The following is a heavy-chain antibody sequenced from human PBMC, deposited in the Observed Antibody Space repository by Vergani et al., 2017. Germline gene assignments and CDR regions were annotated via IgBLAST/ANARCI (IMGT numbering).Heavy chain of an antibody. J-gene: IGHJ3*02. V-gene: IGHV3-11*04. Sequence: QVQLVESGGGLVKPGGSLRLSCAASGFSFSDHYMTWIRQAPGKGLEWVSYISNSGNTIEYADSVKGRFSISRDNAKNTLYLQMNSLRAEDTAVYYCAKAKDYSSIAAPRRDDAFDIWGQGTMVTVSS. CDR2: ISNSGNTI. D-gene: IGHD6-6*01. CDR1: GFSFSDHY. CDR3: AKAKDYSSIAAPRRDDAFDI.